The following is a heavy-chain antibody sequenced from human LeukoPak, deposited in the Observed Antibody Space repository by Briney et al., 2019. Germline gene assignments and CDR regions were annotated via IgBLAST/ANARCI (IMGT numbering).Heavy chain of an antibody. D-gene: IGHD5-18*01. Sequence: PGGSLRLSCAVSGFTVSSNYMNWVRQAPGKGLEWVSVIYSGGRTYYADSVKGRFTISRDNSKNTLYLQMNSLRAEDTAVYYCANVRYKYGKDYWGQGTLVTVSS. CDR1: GFTVSSNY. J-gene: IGHJ4*02. V-gene: IGHV3-53*01. CDR2: IYSGGRT. CDR3: ANVRYKYGKDY.